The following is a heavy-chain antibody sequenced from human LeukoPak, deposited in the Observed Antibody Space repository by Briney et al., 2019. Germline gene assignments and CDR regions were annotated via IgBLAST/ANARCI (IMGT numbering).Heavy chain of an antibody. D-gene: IGHD6-13*01. V-gene: IGHV4-4*09. Sequence: TPSETLSLTCTVSGGSISSYYWSWIRQSPGKGLEWMGYIYDSGKTDYNPSLKSRVTISLETSKNQFSLKLTSVTAADTAVYYCARGIAAAGQYYFDYWGQGTLVTVSS. CDR2: IYDSGKT. CDR3: ARGIAAAGQYYFDY. J-gene: IGHJ4*02. CDR1: GGSISSYY.